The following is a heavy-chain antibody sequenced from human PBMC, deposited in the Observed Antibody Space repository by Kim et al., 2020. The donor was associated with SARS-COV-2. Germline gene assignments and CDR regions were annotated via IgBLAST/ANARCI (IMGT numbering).Heavy chain of an antibody. V-gene: IGHV3-23*03. J-gene: IGHJ5*02. Sequence: GGSLRLSCAASGFTFSSYAMSWVRQAPGKGLEWVSVIYSGGSSTYYADSVKGRFTISRDNSKNTLYLQMNSLRAEDTAVYYCAKDAGGDYGDYPAWGQGTLVTVSS. CDR2: IYSGGSST. D-gene: IGHD4-17*01. CDR1: GFTFSSYA. CDR3: AKDAGGDYGDYPA.